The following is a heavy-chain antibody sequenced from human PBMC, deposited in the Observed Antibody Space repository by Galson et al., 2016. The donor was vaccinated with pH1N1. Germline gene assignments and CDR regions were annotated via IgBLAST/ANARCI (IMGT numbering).Heavy chain of an antibody. V-gene: IGHV3-7*01. CDR2: IKEDGSET. Sequence: SLRLSCAASGFTFSNYWMHWVRQVPGKGLEWVANIKEDGSETYYVDSVRGRFTISRDNAKNSLYLQMNSLRDEDTAVYYCARFTGGAWGQGTLVTVSS. D-gene: IGHD2-8*02. J-gene: IGHJ4*02. CDR1: GFTFSNYW. CDR3: ARFTGGA.